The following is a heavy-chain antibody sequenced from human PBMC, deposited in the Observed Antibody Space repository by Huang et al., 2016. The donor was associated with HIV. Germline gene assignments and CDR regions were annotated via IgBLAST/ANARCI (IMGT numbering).Heavy chain of an antibody. D-gene: IGHD4-4*01. J-gene: IGHJ4*02. CDR1: VFPFSFSW. CDR3: ARDYSNLLREFEQ. V-gene: IGHV3-7*01. Sequence: EVQLVESGGGLVQPGGSLRLSCAGSVFPFSFSWVNWVRQAPGKGLGWGAKIKQDGTKTVYADSGKGRFTISRDNAANSVYLQMTGLRAEDTAIYYCARDYSNLLREFEQWGQGTLVSVSS. CDR2: IKQDGTKT.